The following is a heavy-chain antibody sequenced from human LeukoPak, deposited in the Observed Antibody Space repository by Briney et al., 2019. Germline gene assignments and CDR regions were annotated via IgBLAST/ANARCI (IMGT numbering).Heavy chain of an antibody. V-gene: IGHV3-23*01. D-gene: IGHD3-3*01. J-gene: IGHJ5*02. CDR2: ISGSGGST. CDR1: GFTFSSYA. Sequence: TGGSLTLSCAASGFTFSSYAMSWVRQAPGKGLEWVSAISGSGGSTYYADSVKGRFTISRDNSKNMLYLQMNSLRAEGTAVYYCAKDPYYDFWSGSPWFDPWGQGTLVTVSS. CDR3: AKDPYYDFWSGSPWFDP.